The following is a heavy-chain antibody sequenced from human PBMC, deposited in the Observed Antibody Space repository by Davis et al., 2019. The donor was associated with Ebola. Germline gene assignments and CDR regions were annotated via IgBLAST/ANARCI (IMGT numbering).Heavy chain of an antibody. V-gene: IGHV3-30-3*01. CDR2: ISYDGSNK. D-gene: IGHD3-3*01. CDR1: GFTFSSYA. J-gene: IGHJ6*04. Sequence: PGGSLRLSCAASGFTFSSYAMHWVRQAPGKGLEWVAVISYDGSNKYYADSVKGRFTISRDNSKNTLYLQMNSLRAEDTAVYYCARERFLEWFEMDVWGKGTTVTVSS. CDR3: ARERFLEWFEMDV.